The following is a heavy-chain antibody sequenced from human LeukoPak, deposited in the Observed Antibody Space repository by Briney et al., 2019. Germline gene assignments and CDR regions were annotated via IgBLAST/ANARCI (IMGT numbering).Heavy chain of an antibody. D-gene: IGHD1-26*01. CDR1: GFTFSSYA. V-gene: IGHV3-23*01. CDR2: ISGSGGST. Sequence: GGSLRLSCAPSGFTFSSYAMSWVRQAPGKGREWVSAISGSGGSTYYADSVKGRFTISRDNSKNTLYLQMNSLRAEDTAVYYCAKEGGATILQFDYWGQGTLVTVSS. CDR3: AKEGGATILQFDY. J-gene: IGHJ4*02.